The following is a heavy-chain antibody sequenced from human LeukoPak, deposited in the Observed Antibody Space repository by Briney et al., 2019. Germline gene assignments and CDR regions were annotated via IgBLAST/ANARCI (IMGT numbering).Heavy chain of an antibody. CDR3: ARRYCSGGSCYRILGY. CDR1: GHTFTGYY. J-gene: IGHJ4*02. CDR2: IIPIFGTA. D-gene: IGHD2-15*01. V-gene: IGHV1-69*06. Sequence: SVKVSCKASGHTFTGYYMHWVRQAPGQGLEWMGGIIPIFGTANYAQKFQGRVTITADKSTSTAYMELSSLRSEDTAVYYCARRYCSGGSCYRILGYWGQGTLVTVSS.